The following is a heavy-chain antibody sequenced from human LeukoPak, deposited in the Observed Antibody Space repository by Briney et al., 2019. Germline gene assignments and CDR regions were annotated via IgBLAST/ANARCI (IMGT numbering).Heavy chain of an antibody. CDR2: MYYSGSG. CDR1: GDSIGSSSYY. J-gene: IGHJ6*03. V-gene: IGHV4-39*01. CDR3: ATLTYYYSYLAV. Sequence: PSETLSLTCTISGDSIGSSSYYWGWIRQPPGKGLEWIGSMYYSGSGSYSPSLKSRVTISLDTSNNRFSLKLNSVTAADTAVYYCATLTYYYSYLAVWGKGTTVTVSS.